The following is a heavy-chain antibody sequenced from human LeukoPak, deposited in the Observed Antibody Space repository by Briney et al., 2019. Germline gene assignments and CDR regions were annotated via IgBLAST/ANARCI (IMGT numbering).Heavy chain of an antibody. D-gene: IGHD2-21*01. V-gene: IGHV1-2*02. J-gene: IGHJ5*02. Sequence: ASVKVSCKASGYTFTGYYMHWVRQAPGQGLEWMGWINPNSGGTNYAQKFQGRVTMTRDASISTVYMELSRLTSDDTAVYYCARDQVREFVAWGQGTLVTVSS. CDR1: GYTFTGYY. CDR2: INPNSGGT. CDR3: ARDQVREFVA.